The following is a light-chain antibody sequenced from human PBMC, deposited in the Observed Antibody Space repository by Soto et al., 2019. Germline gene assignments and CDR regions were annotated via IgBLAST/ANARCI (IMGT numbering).Light chain of an antibody. CDR1: QSVSSNY. V-gene: IGKV3-20*01. CDR3: QQYASSLRT. Sequence: EIVLTQSPGTLSLSPGERATLSCRASQSVSSNYLAWYQQKPGQAPRLLIYGASNRATGIPDRFSGSGSGTDFTLTISRLEPEDFAVYYCQQYASSLRTFGQGTKVEIK. J-gene: IGKJ1*01. CDR2: GAS.